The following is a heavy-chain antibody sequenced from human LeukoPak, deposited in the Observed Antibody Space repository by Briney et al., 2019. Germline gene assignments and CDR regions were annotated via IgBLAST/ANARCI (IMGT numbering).Heavy chain of an antibody. D-gene: IGHD2-2*01. CDR2: IYSGGST. CDR3: VRGFSSTYLSDPFDY. Sequence: GRSLRLSCAASGFTVSSNYMSWVRQAPGEGLEWVSVIYSGGSTYYADSVKGRFTISRDNSKNTLYLQMNSLRAEDTAVYYCVRGFSSTYLSDPFDYWGQGTLVTVSS. CDR1: GFTVSSNY. V-gene: IGHV3-53*01. J-gene: IGHJ4*02.